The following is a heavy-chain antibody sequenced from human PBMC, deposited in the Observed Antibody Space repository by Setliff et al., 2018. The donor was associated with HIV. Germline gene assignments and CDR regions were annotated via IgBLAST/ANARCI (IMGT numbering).Heavy chain of an antibody. D-gene: IGHD3-10*01. J-gene: IGHJ6*02. CDR1: GFSFGGYW. V-gene: IGHV3-7*01. CDR2: IKQDGSEK. Sequence: GGSLRLSCAASGFSFGGYWMSWVRQAPGKGLEWVANIKQDGSEKYYVDSVKGRFTISRDNAKNSLYLQMNSLRAEDTAVYYCARSVIGYYYYGMDVWGQGTTVTVSS. CDR3: ARSVIGYYYYGMDV.